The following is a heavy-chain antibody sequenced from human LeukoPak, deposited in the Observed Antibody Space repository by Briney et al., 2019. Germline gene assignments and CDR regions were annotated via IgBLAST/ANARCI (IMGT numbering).Heavy chain of an antibody. J-gene: IGHJ5*02. CDR2: IYHSGST. CDR1: GGSISSSNW. CDR3: ARDLRTAVVEQPGEGWFDP. Sequence: PSETLSLTCAVSGGSISSSNWWSWVRQPPGKGLEWIGEIYHSGSTNYNPSLKSRVTISVDKSKNQFSLKLSSVTAADTAVYYCARDLRTAVVEQPGEGWFDPWGQGTLVTVSS. D-gene: IGHD1/OR15-1a*01. V-gene: IGHV4-4*02.